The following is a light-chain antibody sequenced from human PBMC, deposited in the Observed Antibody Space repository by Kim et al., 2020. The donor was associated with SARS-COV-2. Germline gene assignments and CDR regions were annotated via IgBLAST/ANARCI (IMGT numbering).Light chain of an antibody. CDR3: QQSYISPFT. V-gene: IGKV1-39*01. J-gene: IGKJ3*01. CDR2: AAS. Sequence: ASVGDRVTITCRTSQSIRSHLNWYHQKPGRAPKLLISAASTLQGGVPSRFSGSGSETDFTLTISSLQPEDFATYFCQQSYISPFTFGPGTKVDIK. CDR1: QSIRSH.